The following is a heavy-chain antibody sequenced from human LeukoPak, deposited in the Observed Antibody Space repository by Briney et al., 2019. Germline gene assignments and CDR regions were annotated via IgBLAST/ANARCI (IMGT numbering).Heavy chain of an antibody. CDR2: ISGSGGST. CDR1: GFTFSNCA. J-gene: IGHJ4*02. Sequence: GGSLRLSCAASGFTFSNCAMTWVRQAPGKGLEWVSAISGSGGSTYYADSVKGRFTISRDNAKNSLYLQMNSLRAEDTAVYYCARYAGQSQDYWGQGTLVTVSS. V-gene: IGHV3-23*01. D-gene: IGHD1-1*01. CDR3: ARYAGQSQDY.